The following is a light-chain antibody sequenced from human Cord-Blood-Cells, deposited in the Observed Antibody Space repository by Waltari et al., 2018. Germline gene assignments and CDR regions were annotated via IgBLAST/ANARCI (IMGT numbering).Light chain of an antibody. CDR3: QQGYSTPQT. J-gene: IGKJ1*01. Sequence: DIQMTQSPSSLSASVGAIVTITCRASQSISSYLNWYQQKPGKAPKLLIYAASSLQSGVPSRFSGTGSGTDFTLTISTLQPEDFTTYYCQQGYSTPQTFGQGTEGEIK. CDR2: AAS. V-gene: IGKV1-39*01. CDR1: QSISSY.